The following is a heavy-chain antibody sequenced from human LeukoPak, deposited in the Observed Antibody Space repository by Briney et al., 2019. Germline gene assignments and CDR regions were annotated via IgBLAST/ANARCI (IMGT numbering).Heavy chain of an antibody. J-gene: IGHJ4*02. V-gene: IGHV4-59*01. CDR2: IYYSGIT. D-gene: IGHD3-22*01. Sequence: SETLSLTCTVSGGSISTYYWSWIRQSPGRGLEWIGYIYYSGITKYNPSLKSRVTISVDTSTNQFSLRLSSVTAADTAVYYCGRGYYYDSSGYFLDFWGQGTLVTVSS. CDR1: GGSISTYY. CDR3: GRGYYYDSSGYFLDF.